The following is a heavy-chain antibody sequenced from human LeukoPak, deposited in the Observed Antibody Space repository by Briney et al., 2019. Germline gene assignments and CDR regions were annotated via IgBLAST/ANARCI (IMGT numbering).Heavy chain of an antibody. J-gene: IGHJ4*02. CDR3: ARDDLESWDYFDY. V-gene: IGHV3-21*01. D-gene: IGHD3-3*01. CDR1: GFTFSSYS. Sequence: GGSLRLSCAASGFTFSSYSMNWVRQAPGKGLEWVSSISSSSSYIYYADSVKGRFTISRDNAKNSLYLQMNSLRAGDTAVYYCARDDLESWDYFDYWGQGTLVTVSS. CDR2: ISSSSSYI.